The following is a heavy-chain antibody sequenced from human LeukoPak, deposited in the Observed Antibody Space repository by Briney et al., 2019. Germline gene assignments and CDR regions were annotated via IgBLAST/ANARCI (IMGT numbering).Heavy chain of an antibody. CDR1: GFTFSSYA. D-gene: IGHD2-2*01. CDR2: ISGSGGST. J-gene: IGHJ4*02. V-gene: IGHV3-23*01. Sequence: GGSLRLSCAASGFTFSSYAMSWVRQAPGKGLEWVSAISGSGGSTYYADSVKGRFTISRDNSKNTLYLQTNSLRAEDTAVYYCAKFPPIVVVPAAIAVFDYWGQGTLVTVSS. CDR3: AKFPPIVVVPAAIAVFDY.